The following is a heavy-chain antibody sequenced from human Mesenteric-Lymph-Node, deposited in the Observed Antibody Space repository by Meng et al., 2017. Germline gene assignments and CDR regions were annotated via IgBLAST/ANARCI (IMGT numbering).Heavy chain of an antibody. J-gene: IGHJ2*01. CDR2: IYNSGST. CDR1: GGSLSSSNYY. Sequence: VRLPEAGPAPVKPYKTPPLTCTCSGGSLSSSNYYRRWIRHPPGKGLEWSGHIYNSGSTYYNPSLKSRITISVDTSKNQFSLKLSSVTAADTAVYYCAKGQKGYFDLWGRGTLVTVSS. V-gene: IGHV4-30-4*01. CDR3: AKGQKGYFDL.